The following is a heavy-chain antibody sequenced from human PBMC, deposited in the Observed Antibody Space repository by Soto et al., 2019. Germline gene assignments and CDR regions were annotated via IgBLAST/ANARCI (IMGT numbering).Heavy chain of an antibody. D-gene: IGHD3-10*01. V-gene: IGHV3-64D*08. CDR2: ITASGGGA. CDR3: IQGIISSRGPSSY. J-gene: IGHJ4*02. CDR1: GFTFSTYN. Sequence: GGSLRLSCSTSGFTFSTYNMHWVRQAPGKGPEYVAAITASGGGAYYADSVKGRFTISRDNSKNTLFLQMSSLRVEDTAIYYCIQGIISSRGPSSYWGQGTLVTVSS.